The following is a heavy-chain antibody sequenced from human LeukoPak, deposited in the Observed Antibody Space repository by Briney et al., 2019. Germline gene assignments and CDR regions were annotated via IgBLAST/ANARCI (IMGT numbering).Heavy chain of an antibody. J-gene: IGHJ4*02. Sequence: ASVKVSCKASGYTFTGYHMHWVRQAPGQGLEWMGWINPNSGGTNYAQKFQGRVTMTRDTSISAAYMELSRLRSDDTAVYYCAREDQRWLQFDFDYWGQGTLVTVSS. V-gene: IGHV1-2*02. D-gene: IGHD5-24*01. CDR2: INPNSGGT. CDR3: AREDQRWLQFDFDY. CDR1: GYTFTGYH.